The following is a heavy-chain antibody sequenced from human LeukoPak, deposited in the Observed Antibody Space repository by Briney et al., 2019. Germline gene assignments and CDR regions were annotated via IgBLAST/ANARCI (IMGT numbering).Heavy chain of an antibody. D-gene: IGHD3-10*01. J-gene: IGHJ4*02. CDR2: ISSSSSYI. CDR1: GFIFSSYW. V-gene: IGHV3-21*01. CDR3: AREELWFGELGEDY. Sequence: PGGSLRLSCAASGFIFSSYWMSWVRQAPGKGREWVSSISSSSSYIYYADSVKGRFTISRDNAKNSLYLQMNSLRAEDTAVYYCAREELWFGELGEDYWGQGTLVTVSS.